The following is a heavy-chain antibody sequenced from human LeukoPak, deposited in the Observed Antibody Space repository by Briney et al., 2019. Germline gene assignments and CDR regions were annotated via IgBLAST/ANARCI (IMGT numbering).Heavy chain of an antibody. J-gene: IGHJ4*02. Sequence: PGGSLRLSCAASGFTFSSYAMHWVRQAPGKGLEWVAVISYDGSNKYYADSVKGRFTISRDNAKNSLYLQMNSLRAEDTAVYYCARDLTWSEMATIRSDRTRPEFDYWGQGTLVTVSS. D-gene: IGHD5-24*01. CDR2: ISYDGSNK. CDR3: ARDLTWSEMATIRSDRTRPEFDY. V-gene: IGHV3-30-3*01. CDR1: GFTFSSYA.